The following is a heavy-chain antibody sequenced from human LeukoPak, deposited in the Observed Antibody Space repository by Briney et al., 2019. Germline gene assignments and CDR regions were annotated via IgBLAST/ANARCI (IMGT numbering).Heavy chain of an antibody. J-gene: IGHJ4*02. V-gene: IGHV4-34*01. D-gene: IGHD6-13*01. CDR3: ARGAYSSSWYFDY. Sequence: TSETLSLTRAVYGGSFSGYYWSWIRQPPGKGLEWIGEINHSGSTNYNPSLKSRVTVSVDTSKNQFSLKLSSVTAADTAVYYCARGAYSSSWYFDYWGQGTLVTVSS. CDR1: GGSFSGYY. CDR2: INHSGST.